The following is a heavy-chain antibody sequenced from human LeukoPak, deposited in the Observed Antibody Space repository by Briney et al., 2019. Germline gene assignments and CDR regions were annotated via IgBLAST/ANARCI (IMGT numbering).Heavy chain of an antibody. Sequence: PGGSLRLSCAASGFTFSSYAMHWVRQAPDKGLEWVAVISYDGSNKYYADSVKGRFTISRDNSKNTPYLQMNSLRAEDTAVYYCAKDLDYWGQGTLVTVSS. V-gene: IGHV3-30*04. CDR3: AKDLDY. CDR2: ISYDGSNK. CDR1: GFTFSSYA. J-gene: IGHJ4*02.